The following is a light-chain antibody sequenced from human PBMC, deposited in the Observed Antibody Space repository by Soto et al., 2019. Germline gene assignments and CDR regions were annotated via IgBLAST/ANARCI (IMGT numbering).Light chain of an antibody. CDR3: QQYNNWPRT. J-gene: IGKJ1*01. CDR1: QSVSSN. CDR2: GES. V-gene: IGKV3-15*01. Sequence: EIVMTQSPATLSLSPGDRATLSCRASQSVSSNLAWYQQKPGQAPRLLIYGESTRATGIPDRLSGSGSGTELTLTISSLQSEDFAVYYCQQYNNWPRTFGQGTKVDIK.